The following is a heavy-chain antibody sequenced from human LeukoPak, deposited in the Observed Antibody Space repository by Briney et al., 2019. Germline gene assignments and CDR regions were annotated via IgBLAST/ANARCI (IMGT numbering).Heavy chain of an antibody. CDR3: ARDGASGSFRGLIDY. Sequence: ASVKVSCKASGYTFTAYYIHWVRQAPGQGLEWVGWISPNSGGTRDAQKFQGRVTMTRDTPISTAYMELSRLTSDDTAVYYCARDGASGSFRGLIDYWGQGTLVTVSS. J-gene: IGHJ4*02. V-gene: IGHV1-2*02. CDR1: GYTFTAYY. D-gene: IGHD3-10*01. CDR2: ISPNSGGT.